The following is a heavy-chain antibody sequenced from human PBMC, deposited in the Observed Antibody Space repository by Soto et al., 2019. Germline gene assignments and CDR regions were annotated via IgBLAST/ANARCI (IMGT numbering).Heavy chain of an antibody. J-gene: IGHJ4*02. CDR3: ARDSTSGWYNYFDY. Sequence: PSETLSLTCTVSGGSISTYYWTWIRQPPGKGLEWIGYIHYTGSTTYNPSLKSRVAISVDTSKNQFSLKLASVTAADTAVYYCARDSTSGWYNYFDYWGQGALVTVSS. V-gene: IGHV4-59*01. CDR1: GGSISTYY. D-gene: IGHD6-13*01. CDR2: IHYTGST.